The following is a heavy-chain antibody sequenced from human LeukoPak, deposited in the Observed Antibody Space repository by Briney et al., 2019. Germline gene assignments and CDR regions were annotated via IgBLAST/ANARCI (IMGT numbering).Heavy chain of an antibody. CDR1: GFTFSNAW. CDR3: TTRIQLWFRSRDY. CDR2: IKSKTDGGTT. D-gene: IGHD5-18*01. V-gene: IGHV3-15*01. Sequence: PGGSLRLSCAASGFTFSNAWMSWVRQAPGKGLEWVGRIKSKTDGGTTDYAAPVKGRFTISRDDSKNTLYLQMNSLKTEDTAVYYCTTRIQLWFRSRDYWGQGTLVTVSS. J-gene: IGHJ4*02.